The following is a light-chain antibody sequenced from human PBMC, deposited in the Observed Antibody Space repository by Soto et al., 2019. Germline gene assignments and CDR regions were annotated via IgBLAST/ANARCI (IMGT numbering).Light chain of an antibody. CDR3: SSYTTSSTLV. J-gene: IGLJ1*01. CDR2: DVS. V-gene: IGLV2-14*01. CDR1: SSDVGGYNY. Sequence: QSALSDPASVSGSPGQSITISCTGTSSDVGGYNYVSWYQQHPAKAPKLMIYDVSNRPSGVSTRFSDSKSGNTASLTISGPQAEDEADYYCSSYTTSSTLVFGTGTKLTVL.